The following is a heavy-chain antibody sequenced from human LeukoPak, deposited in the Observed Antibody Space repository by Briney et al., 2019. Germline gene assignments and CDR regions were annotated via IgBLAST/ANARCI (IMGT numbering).Heavy chain of an antibody. Sequence: GASVKVSCKASGYTFTIYFIHWVRQAPGQGLEWVGIINPAGGSPSYAQRFQGRVTMTRDTSTSTVYMDLSSLRSEDSAVYYCARDWFGNYAGFDYWGQGTLVTVSS. D-gene: IGHD1-7*01. CDR2: INPAGGSP. J-gene: IGHJ4*02. V-gene: IGHV1-46*01. CDR1: GYTFTIYF. CDR3: ARDWFGNYAGFDY.